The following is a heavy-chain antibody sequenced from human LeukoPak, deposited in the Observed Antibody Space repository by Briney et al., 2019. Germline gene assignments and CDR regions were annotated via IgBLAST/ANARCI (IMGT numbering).Heavy chain of an antibody. D-gene: IGHD1-14*01. CDR1: GFTFSSNA. Sequence: GGSLRLSCAASGFTFSSNAMSWVRQTPGKGLEWVSAISGSGGSTYYADSVQGRFTISRDNSMYTLYLQMNSLRAEDTAVYYCAREDLSLTGSLEDWGQGTLVTVSS. J-gene: IGHJ4*02. CDR2: ISGSGGST. CDR3: AREDLSLTGSLED. V-gene: IGHV3-23*01.